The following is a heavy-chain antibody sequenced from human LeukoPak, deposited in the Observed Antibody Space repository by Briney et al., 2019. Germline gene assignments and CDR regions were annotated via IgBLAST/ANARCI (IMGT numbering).Heavy chain of an antibody. V-gene: IGHV4-34*01. J-gene: IGHJ4*02. D-gene: IGHD3-16*01. CDR2: INHSGST. CDR1: GGSFSGYY. CDR3: AKRKGGLRDPDY. Sequence: PSETLSLTCAVYGGSFSGYYWSWIRQPPGKGLEWIGEINHSGSTNYNPSLKSRVTISVDTTKNQFSLKLSSVTAADTAVYYCAKRKGGLRDPDYWGQGTLVTVSS.